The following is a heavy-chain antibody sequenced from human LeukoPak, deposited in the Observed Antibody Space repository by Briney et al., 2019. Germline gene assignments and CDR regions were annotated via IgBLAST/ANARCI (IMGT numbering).Heavy chain of an antibody. CDR1: GFTFSSYA. CDR3: AKRVAYDYGMDV. CDR2: ISGSGGST. V-gene: IGHV3-23*01. Sequence: GSLRLSCAASGFTFSSYAMSWVRQAPGKGLEWVSVISGSGGSTYYTDSVKGRFTISRDNSKNTLYLQMNSLRAEDTAVYYCAKRVAYDYGMDVWGKGTTVTASS. J-gene: IGHJ6*04.